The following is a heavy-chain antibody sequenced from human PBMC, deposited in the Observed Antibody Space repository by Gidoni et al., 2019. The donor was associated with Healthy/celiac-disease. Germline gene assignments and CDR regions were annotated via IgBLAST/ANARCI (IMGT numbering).Heavy chain of an antibody. J-gene: IGHJ4*02. D-gene: IGHD3-22*01. V-gene: IGHV3-48*01. Sequence: EVQLVESGGGLVQPGGSLRLSCAASGFTFSSYSMNWVRQAPGKGLAWVSYISGSSSNIYYADSVKGRFTISRDNAKNSLDLQMNSLRAEDTAVYYCARGALYDSPDSWGQGTLVTVSS. CDR3: ARGALYDSPDS. CDR1: GFTFSSYS. CDR2: ISGSSSNI.